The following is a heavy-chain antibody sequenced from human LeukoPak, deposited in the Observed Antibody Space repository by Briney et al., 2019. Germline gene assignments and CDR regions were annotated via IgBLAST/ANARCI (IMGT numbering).Heavy chain of an antibody. Sequence: GGSLRLSCAASGFTFDDYAMHWVRQAPGKGPEWVSGINWNSGSIDYADSVKGRFTISRDNAKNSLYVQMNSLRAEDTALYYCAKGGSRGLGGRLDYWGQGTLVTVSS. D-gene: IGHD2-15*01. CDR1: GFTFDDYA. V-gene: IGHV3-9*01. J-gene: IGHJ4*02. CDR3: AKGGSRGLGGRLDY. CDR2: INWNSGSI.